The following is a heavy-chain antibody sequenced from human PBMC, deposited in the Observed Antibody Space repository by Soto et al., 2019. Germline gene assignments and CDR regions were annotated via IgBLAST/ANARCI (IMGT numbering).Heavy chain of an antibody. CDR1: GYTFTGYY. V-gene: IGHV1-2*02. CDR3: ERVRRVTNPYGLGYYYYGMDV. CDR2: INPNSGGT. Sequence: QVQLVQSGAEVKKPGASVKVSCKASGYTFTGYYMHWVRQAPGQGLEWMGWINPNSGGTNYAQKFQGRVTMTRDTSSSTAYMELSRLRSDDTAVYYCERVRRVTNPYGLGYYYYGMDVWGQGTTVTVSS. J-gene: IGHJ6*02. D-gene: IGHD3-16*01.